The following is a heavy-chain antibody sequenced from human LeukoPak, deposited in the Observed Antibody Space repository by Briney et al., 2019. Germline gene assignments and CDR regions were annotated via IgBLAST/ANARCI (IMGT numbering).Heavy chain of an antibody. J-gene: IGHJ4*02. D-gene: IGHD3-3*01. Sequence: GGSLRLSCAASGFTVSSNYMSWVRQAPGKGLEWVSVIYSGGSTYYADSVKGRFTISRDNSKNTLYLQMNSLRAEDTAVYYCASVHYDFWSGYYRGLDYWGQGTLVTVSS. V-gene: IGHV3-66*01. CDR3: ASVHYDFWSGYYRGLDY. CDR2: IYSGGST. CDR1: GFTVSSNY.